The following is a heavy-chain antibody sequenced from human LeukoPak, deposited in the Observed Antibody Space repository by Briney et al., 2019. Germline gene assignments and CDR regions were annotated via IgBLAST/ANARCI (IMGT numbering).Heavy chain of an antibody. J-gene: IGHJ4*02. CDR2: VYPGDSDT. Sequence: GESLKISCKGSGYSFASHWIGWVRQMPGKGLEWMGIVYPGDSDTRYSPSFQGQVTISADKSISTAYLQWSSLKASDTAMYYCARHDSSSWYGDWGQGTLVTVSS. V-gene: IGHV5-51*01. CDR1: GYSFASHW. CDR3: ARHDSSSWYGD. D-gene: IGHD6-13*01.